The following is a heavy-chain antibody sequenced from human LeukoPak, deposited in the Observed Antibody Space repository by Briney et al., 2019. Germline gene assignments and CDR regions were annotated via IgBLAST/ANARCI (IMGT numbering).Heavy chain of an antibody. J-gene: IGHJ3*02. V-gene: IGHV3-7*01. D-gene: IGHD7-27*01. CDR1: AFTFSRYW. Sequence: PGGSLRLSCAASAFTFSRYWMSWVRQAPGKGLECVANVEGDGSAKNYVDSVKGRFTISRDNAEDSLYLQMDSLRVEDTAIYYCARDPGWGAYDIWGQGAIVTVSS. CDR2: VEGDGSAK. CDR3: ARDPGWGAYDI.